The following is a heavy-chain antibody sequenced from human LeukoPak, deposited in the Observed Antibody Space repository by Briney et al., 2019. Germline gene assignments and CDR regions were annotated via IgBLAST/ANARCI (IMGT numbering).Heavy chain of an antibody. Sequence: SETLSLTCAVYGGSFSGYYWSWIRQPPGKGLEWIGEINHSGSTNYNPSLKSRVTISVDTSKNQFSLKLSSVTAADTAVYYCARVGGYQRLYRVRGYYMDVWGKGTTVTVSS. J-gene: IGHJ6*03. CDR3: ARVGGYQRLYRVRGYYMDV. V-gene: IGHV4-34*01. D-gene: IGHD2-2*02. CDR2: INHSGST. CDR1: GGSFSGYY.